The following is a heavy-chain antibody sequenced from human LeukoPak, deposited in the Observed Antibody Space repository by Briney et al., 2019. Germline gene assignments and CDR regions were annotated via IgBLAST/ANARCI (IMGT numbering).Heavy chain of an antibody. D-gene: IGHD3-10*01. J-gene: IGHJ4*02. CDR2: ISSVGSST. Sequence: GGSLRLSCAASGFTFSGDYMSWIRQAPGKGLEWVSYISSVGSSTVYADSVKGRFTISRDNAKSSLFLQMNSLRAEDTAVYYCARARGAGPGAHFDYWGQGTPVIVSS. CDR3: ARARGAGPGAHFDY. V-gene: IGHV3-11*01. CDR1: GFTFSGDY.